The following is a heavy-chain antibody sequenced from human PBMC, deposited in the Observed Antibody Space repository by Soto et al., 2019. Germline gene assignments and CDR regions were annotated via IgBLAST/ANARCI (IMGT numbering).Heavy chain of an antibody. CDR2: INPSGGST. D-gene: IGHD3-16*01. Sequence: ASVKVSCKASGYTFTSYYMHWVRQAPGQGLEWMGIINPSGGSTSYAQKFQGRVIMTRDTSTSTFYMELSSLRSEDTAVYYCARVGVLKTLDYWGQGTLVTVS. CDR1: GYTFTSYY. J-gene: IGHJ4*02. V-gene: IGHV1-46*01. CDR3: ARVGVLKTLDY.